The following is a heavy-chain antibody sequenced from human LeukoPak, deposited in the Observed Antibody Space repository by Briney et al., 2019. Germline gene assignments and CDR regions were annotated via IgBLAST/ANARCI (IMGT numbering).Heavy chain of an antibody. CDR1: EFTLSSYW. V-gene: IGHV3-7*01. J-gene: IGHJ3*02. D-gene: IGHD2-8*01. CDR2: IKQDGSEK. CDR3: ARVNPLMAPGASDI. Sequence: GGSLRLSCAASEFTLSSYWMAWVRQAPGKGLAWVASIKQDGSEKYYLDSVKGRFTISRDNARNSLYLQMNSLRAEDTAIFYCARVNPLMAPGASDIWGQGAMVAVSS.